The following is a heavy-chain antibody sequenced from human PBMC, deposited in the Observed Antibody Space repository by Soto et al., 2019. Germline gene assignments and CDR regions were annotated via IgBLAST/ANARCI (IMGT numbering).Heavy chain of an antibody. V-gene: IGHV3-48*03. D-gene: IGHD6-13*01. Sequence: GGSLRLSCAASGFTFSSYEMNWVRQAPGKGLEWVSYISSSGSTIYYADSVKGRFTISRDNAKNSLYLQMNSLRGEDTAVYYCASAYSSSSSFDYWGQGTLVTVSS. CDR2: ISSSGSTI. J-gene: IGHJ4*02. CDR3: ASAYSSSSSFDY. CDR1: GFTFSSYE.